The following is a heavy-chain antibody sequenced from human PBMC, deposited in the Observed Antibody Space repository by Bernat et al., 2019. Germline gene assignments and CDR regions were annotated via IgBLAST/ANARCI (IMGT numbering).Heavy chain of an antibody. CDR3: ARDPLDYDFWSGYPDY. J-gene: IGHJ4*02. V-gene: IGHV3-11*05. Sequence: QVQLVESGGGLVKPGGSLRLSCAASGFTFSDYYMSWIRQAPGKGLEWVSYISSSSSYTNYADSVKGRFTISRDNAKNSQYLQMNSLRAEDAAVYYCARDPLDYDFWSGYPDYWGQGTLVTVSS. CDR2: ISSSSSYT. D-gene: IGHD3-3*01. CDR1: GFTFSDYY.